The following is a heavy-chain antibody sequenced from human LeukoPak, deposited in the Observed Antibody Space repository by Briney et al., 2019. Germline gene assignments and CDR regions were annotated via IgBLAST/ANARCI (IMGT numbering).Heavy chain of an antibody. CDR1: GFTFSSYG. D-gene: IGHD3-16*01. V-gene: IGHV3-33*01. CDR3: APDHGGY. J-gene: IGHJ4*02. Sequence: PGGSLRLSCVASGFTFSSYGMHWVRQTPGKGLEWVAIIWYDGNNKFYADSARGRFTISRDNSKNTLYLQMNSLRAEDTAVYYCAPDHGGYWGQGALVTVSS. CDR2: IWYDGNNK.